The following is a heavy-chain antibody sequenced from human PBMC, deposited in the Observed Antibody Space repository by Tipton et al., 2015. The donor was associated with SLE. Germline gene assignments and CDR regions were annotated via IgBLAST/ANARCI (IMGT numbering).Heavy chain of an antibody. D-gene: IGHD6-19*01. Sequence: GSLRLSCAVCGGSFSGYYWSWIRQPPGKGLEWIGEINHSGSTNYNPSLKSRVTMSVDTSKNQFSLKLSSVTALDTAVYYCARRDPIAVAGEGAFDIWGQGTMVTVSS. CDR2: INHSGST. V-gene: IGHV4-34*01. J-gene: IGHJ3*02. CDR1: GGSFSGYY. CDR3: ARRDPIAVAGEGAFDI.